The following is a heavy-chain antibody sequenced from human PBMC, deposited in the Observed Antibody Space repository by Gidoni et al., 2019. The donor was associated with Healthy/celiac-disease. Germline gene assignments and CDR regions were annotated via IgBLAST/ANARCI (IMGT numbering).Heavy chain of an antibody. CDR1: GFTFSSYW. CDR3: ARPYYYDSSHAFDI. Sequence: EVQLVESGGGLVQPGGSLRLACAASGFTFSSYWMHWVRQAPGKGLVWVSRINSDGSSTSYADSVKGRFTISRDNAKNTLYLQMNSLRAEDTAVYYCARPYYYDSSHAFDIWGQGTMVTVSS. J-gene: IGHJ3*02. V-gene: IGHV3-74*01. D-gene: IGHD3-22*01. CDR2: INSDGSST.